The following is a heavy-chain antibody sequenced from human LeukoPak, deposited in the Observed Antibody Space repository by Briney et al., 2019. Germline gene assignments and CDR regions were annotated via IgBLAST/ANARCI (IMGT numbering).Heavy chain of an antibody. CDR2: ISYDGSNK. V-gene: IGHV3-30-3*01. CDR3: AKAPLSRTYTLMYYFDY. Sequence: GRSLRLSCAASGFTFSSYAMHWVRQAPGKGLEWVAVISYDGSNKYYADSVKGRFTISRDNSKNTLYLQMNSLRAEDTAVYYCAKAPLSRTYTLMYYFDYWGQGTLVTVSS. D-gene: IGHD3-3*02. J-gene: IGHJ4*02. CDR1: GFTFSSYA.